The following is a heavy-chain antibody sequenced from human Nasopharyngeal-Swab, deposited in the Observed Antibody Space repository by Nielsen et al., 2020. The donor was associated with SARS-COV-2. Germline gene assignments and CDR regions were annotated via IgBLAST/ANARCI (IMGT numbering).Heavy chain of an antibody. Sequence: LETLSLTRTVSGGSISSSSYYWGWIRQPPGKGLEWIGSIYYSGSTYYNPSLKSRVTISVDTSKNQFSLKLSSVTAADTAVYYCVGSSWYGDYYYYYGMDVWGQGTTVTVSS. CDR1: GGSISSSSYY. D-gene: IGHD6-13*01. CDR3: VGSSWYGDYYYYYGMDV. J-gene: IGHJ6*02. V-gene: IGHV4-39*07. CDR2: IYYSGST.